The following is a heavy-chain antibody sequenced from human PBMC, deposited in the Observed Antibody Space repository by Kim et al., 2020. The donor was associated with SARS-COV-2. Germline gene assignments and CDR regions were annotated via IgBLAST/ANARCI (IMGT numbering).Heavy chain of an antibody. V-gene: IGHV3-23*01. CDR1: GFTFTTYS. D-gene: IGHD1-20*01. CDR2: MSHRDGRA. Sequence: GGSLRLSCAASGFTFTTYSMTWVRQAPGKGLEWVSGMSHRDGRAYYADSVKGRFTISRDNSERKVYLQMHNLRVEDTAVYYCDKNNWDFD. CDR3: DKNNWDFD. J-gene: IGHJ4*01.